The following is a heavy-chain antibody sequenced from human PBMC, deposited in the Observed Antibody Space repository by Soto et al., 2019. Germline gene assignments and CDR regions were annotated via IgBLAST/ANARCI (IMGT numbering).Heavy chain of an antibody. CDR1: GGSISSGDW. CDR3: ARDLDYRVEDG. Sequence: SETLSLTCAVSGGSISSGDWWSWVRQPPGKGLEWIGEIYHSGYTHYNPSLKSRVTMSVDKSKNQFSLKMDAVTAADTAVYYCARDLDYRVEDGWGQGTLVTVSS. D-gene: IGHD3-9*01. CDR2: IYHSGYT. J-gene: IGHJ4*02. V-gene: IGHV4-4*02.